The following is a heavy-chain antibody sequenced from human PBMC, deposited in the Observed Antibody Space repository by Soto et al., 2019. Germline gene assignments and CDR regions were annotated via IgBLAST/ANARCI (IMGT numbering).Heavy chain of an antibody. CDR3: AKDIHY. CDR1: GFTFDDYA. CDR2: ISWNSGSI. Sequence: PGGSLRLSCAASGFTFDDYAMHWVRQAPGKGLEWVSGISWNSGSIGYADSVKGRFTISRDNAKNSLYLQMNSLRAEDTALCYCAKDIHYWGQGTLVTVSS. V-gene: IGHV3-9*01. J-gene: IGHJ4*02.